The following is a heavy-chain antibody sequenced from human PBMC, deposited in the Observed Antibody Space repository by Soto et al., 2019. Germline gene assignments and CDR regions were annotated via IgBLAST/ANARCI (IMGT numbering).Heavy chain of an antibody. Sequence: PGESLKISCKGSGYSFTSCWIGWVRQMPGKGLEWMGIIYPGDSDTRYSPSFQGQVTISADKSISTAYLQWSSLKASDTAMYYCARTSAAGKYYYGMDVWGQGTTVT. D-gene: IGHD6-13*01. CDR3: ARTSAAGKYYYGMDV. CDR1: GYSFTSCW. V-gene: IGHV5-51*01. J-gene: IGHJ6*02. CDR2: IYPGDSDT.